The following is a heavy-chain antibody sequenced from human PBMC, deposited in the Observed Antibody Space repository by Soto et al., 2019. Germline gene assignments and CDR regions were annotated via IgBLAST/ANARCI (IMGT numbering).Heavy chain of an antibody. CDR2: INTYNGNT. CDR3: AMVDVYVTPTPQDV. V-gene: IGHV1-18*01. Sequence: QVQLVQSGAEVKNPGASVKVSCKTSGYTFTSYGIAWARQAPGQGLEWMGWINTYNGNTNYAQNLQGRVTLTTDTPTSTAYMELRSLRSIDTAVYYCAMVDVYVTPTPQDVWGQGTTVTVSS. CDR1: GYTFTSYG. J-gene: IGHJ6*02. D-gene: IGHD3-16*01.